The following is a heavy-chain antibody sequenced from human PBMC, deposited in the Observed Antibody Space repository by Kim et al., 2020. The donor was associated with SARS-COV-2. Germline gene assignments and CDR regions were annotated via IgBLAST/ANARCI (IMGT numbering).Heavy chain of an antibody. CDR1: GGSISSYY. CDR3: ARSREGGFGELLTPGYYYYGMDV. Sequence: SETLSLTCTVSGGSISSYYWSWIRQPPGKGLEWIGDIYYSGSTNYNPSLKSRVTISVDTSKNQFSLKLSSVTAADTAVYYCARSREGGFGELLTPGYYYYGMDVWGQGTTVTDSS. D-gene: IGHD3-10*01. V-gene: IGHV4-59*01. CDR2: IYYSGST. J-gene: IGHJ6*02.